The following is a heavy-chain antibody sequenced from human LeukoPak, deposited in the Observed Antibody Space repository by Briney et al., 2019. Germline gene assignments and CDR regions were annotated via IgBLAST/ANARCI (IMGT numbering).Heavy chain of an antibody. D-gene: IGHD2-2*01. CDR1: GDSIGSYY. CDR2: IYYSGST. Sequence: SETLSLTCTVSGDSIGSYYWSWIRQPPGKGLEWIGYIYYSGSTSYNPSLKSRLTISVDTSKNQFSLQLSSATAADTAVYYCARELLSYYMDVWGKGTTVTVSS. V-gene: IGHV4-59*08. CDR3: ARELLSYYMDV. J-gene: IGHJ6*03.